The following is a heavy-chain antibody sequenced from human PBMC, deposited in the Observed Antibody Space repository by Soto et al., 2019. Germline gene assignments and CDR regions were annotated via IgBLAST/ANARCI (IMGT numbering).Heavy chain of an antibody. CDR1: GDSVSTNTAT. CDR2: TYYRSRWYF. V-gene: IGHV6-1*01. J-gene: IGHJ5*01. CDR3: VRLIGNSWLDS. D-gene: IGHD3-22*01. Sequence: SQTLSLTCDISGDSVSTNTATWDCIRQSPSRGLEWLGRTYYRSRWYFDYAVSVKSRITISPDISNNQVSLQLTSVTPDDTAIYYCVRLIGNSWLDSWGQGTLVTVSS.